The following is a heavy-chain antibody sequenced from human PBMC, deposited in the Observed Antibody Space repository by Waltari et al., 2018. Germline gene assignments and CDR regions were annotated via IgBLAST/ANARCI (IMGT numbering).Heavy chain of an antibody. CDR3: ARGGITGTDFDY. Sequence: QVQLQESGPGLVKPSETLSLTCTVSGGSISSYYWSWIRQPPGKGLEWIGYIYYSGSTNYNPSLKSRVTISVDTSKNQFSLKLSSVTAADTAVYYCARGGITGTDFDYWGQGTLVTVSS. CDR2: IYYSGST. J-gene: IGHJ4*02. CDR1: GGSISSYY. V-gene: IGHV4-59*01. D-gene: IGHD1-20*01.